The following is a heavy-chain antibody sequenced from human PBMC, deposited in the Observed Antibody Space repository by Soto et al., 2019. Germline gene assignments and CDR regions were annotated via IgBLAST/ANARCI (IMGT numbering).Heavy chain of an antibody. CDR1: GFTFSSYA. V-gene: IGHV3-23*01. CDR3: ARDRSIAARRVVWGMDV. J-gene: IGHJ6*02. D-gene: IGHD6-6*01. CDR2: ISGSGGST. Sequence: GGSLRLSCAASGFTFSSYAMSWVRQAPGKGLEWVSAISGSGGSTYYADSVKGRFTISRDNSKNTLYLQMNSLRDEDTAVYYCARDRSIAARRVVWGMDVWGQGTTVTVSS.